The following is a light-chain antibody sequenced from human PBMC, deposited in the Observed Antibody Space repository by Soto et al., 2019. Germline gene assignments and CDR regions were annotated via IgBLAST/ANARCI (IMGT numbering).Light chain of an antibody. CDR1: SSDVGGYNY. CDR2: EVS. J-gene: IGLJ2*01. CDR3: SSYAGSNNVV. Sequence: QSVLTQPPSASGSPGQSVPISCTGTSSDVGGYNYVSWYQQHPGKAPKLMIYEVSKRPSGVTDRFSGFKSGNTASLTVSGLQAEDEADYYCSSYAGSNNVVFGGGTKLTVL. V-gene: IGLV2-8*01.